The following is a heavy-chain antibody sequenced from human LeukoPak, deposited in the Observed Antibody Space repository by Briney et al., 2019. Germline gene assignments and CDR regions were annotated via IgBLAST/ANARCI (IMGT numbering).Heavy chain of an antibody. Sequence: SETLSLTCTVSGGSISSGGYYWSWIRQHPGKGLEWIGYIYYSGSTYYNPSLKSRVTISVDTSKNQFSLKLSSVTAADTAVYYCARDKDYGDYYYYMDVWGKGTTVTVSS. V-gene: IGHV4-31*03. D-gene: IGHD4-17*01. CDR2: IYYSGST. CDR3: ARDKDYGDYYYYMDV. J-gene: IGHJ6*03. CDR1: GGSISSGGYY.